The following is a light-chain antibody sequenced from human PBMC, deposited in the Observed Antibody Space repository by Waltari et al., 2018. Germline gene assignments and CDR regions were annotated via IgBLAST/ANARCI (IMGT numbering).Light chain of an antibody. CDR2: AAS. CDR3: QQANSFPIT. CDR1: QGISSW. J-gene: IGKJ3*01. Sequence: DIQMPQSPSSVSASVGDRVTISSRASQGISSWFAWYQQKPGTAPKLLIYAASSLQSGVPSRFSGSGSGTDFTLTISSLQPEDFATYYCQQANSFPITFGPGTKVDIK. V-gene: IGKV1-12*01.